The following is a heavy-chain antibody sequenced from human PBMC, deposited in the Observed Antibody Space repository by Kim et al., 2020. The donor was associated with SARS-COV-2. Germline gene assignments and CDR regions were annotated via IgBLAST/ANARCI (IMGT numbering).Heavy chain of an antibody. Sequence: SETLSLTCTVSGGSISSSFNYWGWIRQPPGKGLEWIGSVYHSGSTYDSPSLKSRVTVSDDTSKNEFYLKVTSVTAADTAVYFCARLPHDSSGYVDSWGQGILVTVSS. CDR1: GGSISSSFNY. CDR2: VYHSGST. J-gene: IGHJ4*02. CDR3: ARLPHDSSGYVDS. D-gene: IGHD3-22*01. V-gene: IGHV4-39*01.